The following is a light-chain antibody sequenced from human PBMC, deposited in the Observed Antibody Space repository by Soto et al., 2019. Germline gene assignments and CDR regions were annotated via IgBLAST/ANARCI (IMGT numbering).Light chain of an antibody. Sequence: QAVVTQESSLSVSPGGTVTLTCGLTSGSVSITSYPSWFQQTPGQAPRTLIYSTNTRSSGVPDRFSGSILGSKAALTITGAQADDESHDYCALYMVSGIMVFGGGTKLTVL. CDR2: STN. CDR1: SGSVSITSY. CDR3: ALYMVSGIMV. V-gene: IGLV8-61*01. J-gene: IGLJ3*02.